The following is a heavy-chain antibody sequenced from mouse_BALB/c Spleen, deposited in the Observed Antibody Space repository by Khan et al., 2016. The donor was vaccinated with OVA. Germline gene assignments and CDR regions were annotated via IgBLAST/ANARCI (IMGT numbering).Heavy chain of an antibody. J-gene: IGHJ2*01. D-gene: IGHD1-2*01. Sequence: EVELVESGGGLVKPGGSLKFSCAASGFTFRGNAMSWVRQSPEKGLEWVATISSGGSYTYYPASLKGRFTISRDNARNTLYVQVSRLRSEDTAIYYCARTAWRYLDNWGQGTTLTVSS. V-gene: IGHV5-9-1*01. CDR1: GFTFRGNA. CDR2: ISSGGSYT. CDR3: ARTAWRYLDN.